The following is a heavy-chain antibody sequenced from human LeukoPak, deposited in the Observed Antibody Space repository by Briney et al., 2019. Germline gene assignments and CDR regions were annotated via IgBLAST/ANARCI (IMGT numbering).Heavy chain of an antibody. J-gene: IGHJ4*02. CDR3: AGGFFRAWYYFDY. V-gene: IGHV1-18*01. CDR2: ISTFNGQT. D-gene: IGHD6-25*01. CDR1: GYSFSDYG. Sequence: GASVTVSCKASGYSFSDYGFIWVRQAPGQGLEWLGYISTFNGQTLYAQSLQGRVTMTTHTSTSTAYMELTSLTSDDTAVYYCAGGFFRAWYYFDYWGQGTLVTVSS.